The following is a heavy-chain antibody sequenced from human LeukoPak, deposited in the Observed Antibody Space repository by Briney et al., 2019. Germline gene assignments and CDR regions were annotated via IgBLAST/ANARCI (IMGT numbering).Heavy chain of an antibody. D-gene: IGHD2-2*01. J-gene: IGHJ4*02. CDR2: IYHSGST. CDR3: ARRYCSSTSCSVDY. V-gene: IGHV4-30-2*01. Sequence: PSETLSLTCTVSGVSISSGGYYWSWIRQPPGKGLEWIGYIYHSGSTYYNPSLKSRVTISVDRSKNQFSLKLSSVTAADTAVYYCARRYCSSTSCSVDYWGQGTLVTVSS. CDR1: GVSISSGGYY.